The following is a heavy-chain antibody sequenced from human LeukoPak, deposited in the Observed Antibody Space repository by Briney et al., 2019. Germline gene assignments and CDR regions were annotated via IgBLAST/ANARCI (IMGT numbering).Heavy chain of an antibody. CDR2: ISGSGDRA. D-gene: IGHD1-26*01. V-gene: IGHV3-23*01. Sequence: PGGSLRLSCAASGFTFSSHSMSWVRQAPGKGLQWVAAISGSGDRAYSADSVKGRFTISRDNSKNTLYLQMNSLRAEDTAIYYCAKMKGHPLPKYYMDVWGQGTTVTVSS. CDR1: GFTFSSHS. J-gene: IGHJ6*01. CDR3: AKMKGHPLPKYYMDV.